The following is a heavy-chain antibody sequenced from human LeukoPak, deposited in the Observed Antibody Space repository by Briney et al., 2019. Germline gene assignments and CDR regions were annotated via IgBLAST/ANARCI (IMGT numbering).Heavy chain of an antibody. CDR2: ISPYNGGT. CDR3: AREYGDYAGGFDY. CDR1: GYTFTNYD. Sequence: APVKVSCKASGYTFTNYDITWVRQAPGQGLEWMGWISPYNGGTNYAQKFQGRVTMTRDASISTAYMELSRLRSDDTAVYYCAREYGDYAGGFDYWGQGTLVTVSS. J-gene: IGHJ4*02. V-gene: IGHV1-2*02. D-gene: IGHD4-17*01.